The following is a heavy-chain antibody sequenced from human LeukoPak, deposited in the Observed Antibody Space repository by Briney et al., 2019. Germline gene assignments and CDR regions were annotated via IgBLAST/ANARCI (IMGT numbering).Heavy chain of an antibody. V-gene: IGHV3-21*01. CDR2: ISSSSSYI. CDR1: GFTFSSYS. CDR3: AREKHTRMIVVVIIGMDV. Sequence: GGSLGLSCAASGFTFSSYSMNWVRQAPGKGLEWVSSISSSSSYIYYADSVKGRFTISRDNAKDSLYLQMNSLRAEDTAVYYCAREKHTRMIVVVIIGMDVWGQGTTVTVSS. D-gene: IGHD3-22*01. J-gene: IGHJ6*02.